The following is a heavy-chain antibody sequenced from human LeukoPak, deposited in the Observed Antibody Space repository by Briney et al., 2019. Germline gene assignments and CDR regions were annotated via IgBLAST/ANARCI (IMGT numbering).Heavy chain of an antibody. J-gene: IGHJ5*02. D-gene: IGHD6-13*01. CDR3: ARERYIAAAGRENWFDP. V-gene: IGHV1-2*02. CDR1: GYTFTGYY. Sequence: ASVKASCKASGYTFTGYYMHWVRQAPGQGLEWMGWINPNSGGTNYAQKLQGRVTMTTDTSTSTAYMELRSLRSDDTAVYYCARERYIAAAGRENWFDPWGQGTLVTVSS. CDR2: INPNSGGT.